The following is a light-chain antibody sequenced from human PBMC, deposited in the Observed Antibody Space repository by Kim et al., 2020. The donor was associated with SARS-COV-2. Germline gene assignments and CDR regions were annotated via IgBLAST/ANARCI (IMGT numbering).Light chain of an antibody. CDR1: HSNIANID. Sequence: QRVTISCSGSHSNIANIDVSWYHQLPGKAPILLIYYNDLLSSGVSDRFSGSKSGTSASLAFSGLQSEDEADYYCATWDDSLKGLIFGGGTQLTVL. CDR2: YND. CDR3: ATWDDSLKGLI. V-gene: IGLV1-36*01. J-gene: IGLJ2*01.